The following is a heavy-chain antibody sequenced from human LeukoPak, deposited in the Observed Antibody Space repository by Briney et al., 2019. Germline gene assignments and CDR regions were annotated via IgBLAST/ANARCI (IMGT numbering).Heavy chain of an antibody. CDR1: GYTFTSYD. CDR2: MNPNSGNT. D-gene: IGHD3-10*01. CDR3: ARYGSGSYSDSYGMDV. Sequence: GASVKVSCKASGYTFTSYDINWVRQATGQGLEWMGWMNPNSGNTGYAQKFQGRVTMTRNTSISTAYMELSSLRSEDTAVYYCARYGSGSYSDSYGMDVWGQGTTVTVSS. V-gene: IGHV1-8*01. J-gene: IGHJ6*02.